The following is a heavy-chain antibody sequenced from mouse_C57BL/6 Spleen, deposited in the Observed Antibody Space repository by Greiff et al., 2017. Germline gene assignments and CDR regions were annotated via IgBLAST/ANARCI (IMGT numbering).Heavy chain of an antibody. V-gene: IGHV5-16*01. CDR3: ARDFVDAMDY. CDR1: GFTFSDYY. Sequence: EVKLVESEGGLVQPGSSMKLSCTASGFTFSDYYMAWVRQVPEKGLEWVANINYDGSSTYYLDSLKSRFIISRDNAKNILYLQMSSLKSEDTATYYCARDFVDAMDYWGQGTSVTVSS. J-gene: IGHJ4*01. CDR2: INYDGSST.